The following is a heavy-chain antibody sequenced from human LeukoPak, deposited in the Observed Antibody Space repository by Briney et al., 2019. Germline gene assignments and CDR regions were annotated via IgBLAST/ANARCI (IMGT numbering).Heavy chain of an antibody. CDR3: AREIVKVVGARSRYFDY. Sequence: ASVKVSCKASAYTFTGYYMHWVRQAPGQGLEWMGWINPNSGGTNYAQKFQGRVTMTRDTSISTAYMELSRLRSDDTAVYYCAREIVKVVGARSRYFDYWGQGTLVTVSS. D-gene: IGHD1-26*01. CDR2: INPNSGGT. CDR1: AYTFTGYY. V-gene: IGHV1-2*02. J-gene: IGHJ4*02.